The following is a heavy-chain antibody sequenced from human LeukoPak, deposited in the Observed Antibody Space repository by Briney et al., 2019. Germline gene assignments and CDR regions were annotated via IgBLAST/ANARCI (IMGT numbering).Heavy chain of an antibody. CDR1: GFSFDEYA. Sequence: GGSLRLSCVASGFSFDEYAMHWVRQAPGKGLEWISFIGWEGFKTHYAASVKGRFTISRDNPNNSLYLQMNSLRPEDTALYYCVKDGESGSYFENWGQGTLVSVSS. CDR3: VKDGESGSYFEN. D-gene: IGHD3-10*01. CDR2: IGWEGFKT. V-gene: IGHV3-43D*03. J-gene: IGHJ4*02.